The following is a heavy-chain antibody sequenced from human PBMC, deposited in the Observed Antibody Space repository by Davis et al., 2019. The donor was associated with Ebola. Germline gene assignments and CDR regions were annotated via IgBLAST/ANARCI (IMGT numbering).Heavy chain of an antibody. CDR3: AKGTGEGYIDH. CDR2: ISSDGTYK. J-gene: IGHJ4*02. D-gene: IGHD7-27*01. Sequence: GESLKISCAASGFTFSSNGMHWVRQAPGKGLEWVAGISSDGTYKNYGDYLKGRFTISRDNSKNTLYLEVNSLRAEDTAVYYCAKGTGEGYIDHWGQGTLATVSS. CDR1: GFTFSSNG. V-gene: IGHV3-30*18.